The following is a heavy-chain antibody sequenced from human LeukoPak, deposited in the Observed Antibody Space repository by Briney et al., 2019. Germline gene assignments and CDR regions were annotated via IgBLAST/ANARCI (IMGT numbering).Heavy chain of an antibody. CDR3: ARGHYYDSSGYYPTSDAFDI. CDR1: GFTFSDYY. D-gene: IGHD3-22*01. J-gene: IGHJ3*02. V-gene: IGHV3-11*04. CDR2: ISSSGSTI. Sequence: PGGSLRLSCAASGFTFSDYYMSWIRQAPGKGLEWVSYISSSGSTIYYADSVKGRFTISRDNAKNSLYLQMNSLRAEDTAVYYCARGHYYDSSGYYPTSDAFDIWGQGTMVTVSS.